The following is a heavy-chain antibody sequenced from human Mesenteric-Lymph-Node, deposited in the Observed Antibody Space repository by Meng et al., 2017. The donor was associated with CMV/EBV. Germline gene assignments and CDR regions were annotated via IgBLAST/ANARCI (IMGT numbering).Heavy chain of an antibody. J-gene: IGHJ4*02. CDR3: AKRAYSYGYVSTDY. D-gene: IGHD5-18*01. CDR2: INHSGST. CDR1: GGSFSGYY. Sequence: CAVYGGSFSGYYWSWIRQPPGKGLEWIGEINHSGSTNYNPSLKSRVTISVDTSKNQFSLKLSSVTAADTAVYYCAKRAYSYGYVSTDYWGQGTLVTVSS. V-gene: IGHV4-34*01.